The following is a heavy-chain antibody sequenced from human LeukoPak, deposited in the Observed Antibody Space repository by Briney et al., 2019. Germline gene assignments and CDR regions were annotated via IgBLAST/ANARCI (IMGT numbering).Heavy chain of an antibody. J-gene: IGHJ4*02. CDR1: GFTVSSNE. Sequence: GGSLRLSCAASGFTVSSNEMSWVRQAPGKGLEWVSSISGGSTYYADSRKGRFTISRDNSKNTLHLQMNSLRAEDTAVYYCARSSYYYDSSGYYRSFGDYWGQGTLVTVSS. D-gene: IGHD3-22*01. CDR3: ARSSYYYDSSGYYRSFGDY. V-gene: IGHV3-38-3*01. CDR2: ISGGST.